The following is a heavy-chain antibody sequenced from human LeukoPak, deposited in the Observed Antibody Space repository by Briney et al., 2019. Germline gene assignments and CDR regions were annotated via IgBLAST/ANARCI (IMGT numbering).Heavy chain of an antibody. CDR2: ISYDGSNK. Sequence: GGALRLSCAASGFTFRSYGMHWLRQAPGKGLEGVEGISYDGSNKYYAHSVKGRFTISRDNFKNTVYLQANSLRAEDTAVYYCAKEAYYDILTGYSGPFDYWGQGTLVTVSS. V-gene: IGHV3-30*18. J-gene: IGHJ4*02. D-gene: IGHD3-9*01. CDR1: GFTFRSYG. CDR3: AKEAYYDILTGYSGPFDY.